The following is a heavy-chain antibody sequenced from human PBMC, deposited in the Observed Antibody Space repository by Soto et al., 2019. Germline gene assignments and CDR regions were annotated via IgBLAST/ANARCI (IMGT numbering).Heavy chain of an antibody. CDR1: GFSFTDHY. J-gene: IGHJ4*02. D-gene: IGHD3-3*01. CDR2: SRNKAKGYTT. CDR3: SKLEGG. Sequence: EEQLVEAGGGLVQPGGSLTLSCAASGFSFTDHYMEWVRQAPGKGLEWVARSRNKAKGYTTDYAASVKGRSTISRDLSKNSLYLQMNSLKTEDTAVYYCSKLEGGWGQGTLVTVSS. V-gene: IGHV3-72*01.